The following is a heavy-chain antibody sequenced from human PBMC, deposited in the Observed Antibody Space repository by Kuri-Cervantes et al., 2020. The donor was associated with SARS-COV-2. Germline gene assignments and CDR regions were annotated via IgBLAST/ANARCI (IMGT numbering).Heavy chain of an antibody. V-gene: IGHV3-23*01. CDR3: AKSGYDFPNPHDAFDI. J-gene: IGHJ3*02. D-gene: IGHD5-12*01. CDR2: ISGRGGST. Sequence: GGSLRLSCAASGFTFNTYAMSWVRQAPGKGLEWVSGISGRGGSTYYADSVKGRFTISRDNSKNTLYLQMNSPRAEDTAVYYCAKSGYDFPNPHDAFDIWGQGTMVTVSS. CDR1: GFTFNTYA.